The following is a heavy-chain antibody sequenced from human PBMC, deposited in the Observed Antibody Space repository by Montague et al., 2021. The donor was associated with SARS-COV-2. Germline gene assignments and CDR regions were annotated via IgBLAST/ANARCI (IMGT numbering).Heavy chain of an antibody. D-gene: IGHD3-22*01. CDR2: INHSGSI. Sequence: SETLSLTCAVYGGSFSGYYWSWTRQPPGKGLEWIGGINHSGSINXNPSLKSRVTISVDTSKNQFSLKLSSVTAADTAVYYCARVPDYYDSSGYYFDAFDIWGQGTMVTVSS. CDR1: GGSFSGYY. V-gene: IGHV4-34*01. CDR3: ARVPDYYDSSGYYFDAFDI. J-gene: IGHJ3*02.